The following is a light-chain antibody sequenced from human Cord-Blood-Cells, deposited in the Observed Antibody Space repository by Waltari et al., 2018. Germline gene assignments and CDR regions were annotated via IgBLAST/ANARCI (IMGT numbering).Light chain of an antibody. CDR3: RQSYSTPRS. V-gene: IGKV1-39*01. CDR2: AAS. J-gene: IGKJ2*03. CDR1: QSISSY. Sequence: DIQMTQSPSSLSASVRDRVTITCRASQSISSYLNWYQQKPGKAPKLLIYAASSLHSGVPSRFSGSGAGTDFTLTISSLQPEDFATYYCRQSYSTPRSFGQGPRLEIK.